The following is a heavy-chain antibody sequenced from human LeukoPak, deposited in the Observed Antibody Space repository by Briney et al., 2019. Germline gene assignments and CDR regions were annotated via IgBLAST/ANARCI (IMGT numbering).Heavy chain of an antibody. Sequence: SETLSLTCTVSGDSISGYYWSWIRQPPGKGLEWIGYIYYSGNTKYNPSFNSRVTMSVDTSKNQFSLKLTSVTAADTAVYFCAREGTTGWAFWGQGTLVTVSS. V-gene: IGHV4-59*01. D-gene: IGHD1-1*01. CDR3: AREGTTGWAF. CDR1: GDSISGYY. J-gene: IGHJ4*02. CDR2: IYYSGNT.